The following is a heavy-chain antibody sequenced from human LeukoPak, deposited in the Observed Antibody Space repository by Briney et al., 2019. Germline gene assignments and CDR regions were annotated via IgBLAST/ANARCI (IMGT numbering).Heavy chain of an antibody. J-gene: IGHJ4*02. CDR1: GYTFTSYD. V-gene: IGHV1-8*01. D-gene: IGHD5-18*01. CDR2: MNPNSGNT. CDR3: ARGEGSLGLWLQDY. Sequence: GASVKVSCKAPGYTFTSYDINWVRQATGQGLEWMGWMNPNSGNTGYAQKFQGRVTMTRNTSISTAYMELSSLRSEDTAVYYCARGEGSLGLWLQDYWGQGTLVTVSS.